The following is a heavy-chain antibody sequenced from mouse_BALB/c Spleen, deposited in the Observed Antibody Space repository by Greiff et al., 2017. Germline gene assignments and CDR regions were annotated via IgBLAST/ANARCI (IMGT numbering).Heavy chain of an antibody. V-gene: IGHV5-6-5*01. CDR3: ARGDYGSSYGAWFAY. J-gene: IGHJ3*01. Sequence: EVQLMESGGGLVKPGGSLKLSCAASGFTFSSYAMSWVRQTPEKRLEWVASISSGGSTYYPDSVKGRFTISRDNARNILYLQMSSLRSEDTAMYYCARGDYGSSYGAWFAYWGQGTLVTVSA. D-gene: IGHD1-1*01. CDR1: GFTFSSYA. CDR2: ISSGGST.